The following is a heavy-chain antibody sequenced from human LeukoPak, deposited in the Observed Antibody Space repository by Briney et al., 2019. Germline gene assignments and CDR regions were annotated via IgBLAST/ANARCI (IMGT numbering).Heavy chain of an antibody. J-gene: IGHJ6*02. CDR2: ISYDGSNK. V-gene: IGHV3-30*18. CDR1: GFTFSSYG. D-gene: IGHD6-13*01. CDR3: AKGGVFEPLFYYGMDV. Sequence: QPGRSLRLSCAASGFTFSSYGMHWVRQAPGKGLEWVAVISYDGSNKYYADSVKGRFTISRDNSKNTLYLQMNSLRAEDTAVYYCAKGGVFEPLFYYGMDVWGQGTTVTVSS.